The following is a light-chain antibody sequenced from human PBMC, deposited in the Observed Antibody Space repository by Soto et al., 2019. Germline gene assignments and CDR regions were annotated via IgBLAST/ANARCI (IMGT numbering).Light chain of an antibody. CDR2: LGS. CDR1: QSLLYSNGYSY. Sequence: EIVMTQSPLSLPVTPGEPASISCRSSQSLLYSNGYSYLDWYLQKPGQSPQLLIYLGSYRASGVPXXXXXXXXXXXXXLKISRVEAEDVGIYFCMQALQTPWTFGQGTKVEIK. V-gene: IGKV2-28*01. CDR3: MQALQTPWT. J-gene: IGKJ1*01.